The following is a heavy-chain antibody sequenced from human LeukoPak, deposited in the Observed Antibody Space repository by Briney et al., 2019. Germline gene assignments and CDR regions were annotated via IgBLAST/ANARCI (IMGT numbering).Heavy chain of an antibody. V-gene: IGHV3-33*06. CDR1: GFTFSSYG. CDR3: AKDHGYSYGPFDY. CDR2: IWYDGSNK. D-gene: IGHD5-18*01. J-gene: IGHJ4*02. Sequence: GGSLRLSCAASGFTFSSYGMHWVRQAPGKGLEWVAVIWYDGSNKYYADSVKGRFTISRDNSKNTLYLQMTSLRAEDTAVYYCAKDHGYSYGPFDYWGQGTLVTVSS.